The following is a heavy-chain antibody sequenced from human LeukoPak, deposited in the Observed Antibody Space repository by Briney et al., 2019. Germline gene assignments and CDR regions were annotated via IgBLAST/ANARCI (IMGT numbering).Heavy chain of an antibody. J-gene: IGHJ4*02. D-gene: IGHD3-22*01. Sequence: GGSLRLSCAASGFTFSRYWMHWVRQAPGKGLVWVSRINGDGSSTSYADSVKGQFAISRDNVKNTLYLQMNSLRAEDTAVYYCATNYYDTSGFYPYYFDYWGQGTPVTVSS. V-gene: IGHV3-74*01. CDR3: ATNYYDTSGFYPYYFDY. CDR2: INGDGSST. CDR1: GFTFSRYW.